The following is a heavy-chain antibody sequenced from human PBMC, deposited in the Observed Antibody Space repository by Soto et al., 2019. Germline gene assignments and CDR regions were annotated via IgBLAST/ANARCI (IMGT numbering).Heavy chain of an antibody. Sequence: GGSLRLSCAASGFTFSNYAMSWVRQAPGKGLEWVSAISGSGGSTYYADSVKGRSTISRDNSKNTLYLQMNSLRAEDTAVYYCGTYGYDSSGYYYTTIDYWGQGTLVTVSS. CDR1: GFTFSNYA. J-gene: IGHJ4*02. CDR3: GTYGYDSSGYYYTTIDY. CDR2: ISGSGGST. D-gene: IGHD3-22*01. V-gene: IGHV3-23*01.